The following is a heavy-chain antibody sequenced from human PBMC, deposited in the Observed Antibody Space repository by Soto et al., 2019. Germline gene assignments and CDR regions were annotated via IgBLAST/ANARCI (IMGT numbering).Heavy chain of an antibody. V-gene: IGHV3-23*01. J-gene: IGHJ4*02. CDR1: GFTFSSYA. D-gene: IGHD2-2*01. Sequence: EVQLLESGGGLVQPGGSLRLSCAASGFTFSSYAMSWVRQAPGKGLEWVSGISGSGGSTYYADSVKGRFTISRDNSKNTLYLQMNSLRAEDTALYYCATRGYCSSTSCWGQGTLVTVSS. CDR2: ISGSGGST. CDR3: ATRGYCSSTSC.